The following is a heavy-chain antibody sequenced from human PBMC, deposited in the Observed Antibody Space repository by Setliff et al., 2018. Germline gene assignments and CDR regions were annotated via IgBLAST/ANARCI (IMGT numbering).Heavy chain of an antibody. CDR3: ARGRRHYYYYYMDV. V-gene: IGHV4-34*01. J-gene: IGHJ6*03. Sequence: PSETLSLTCAVYGGSFSGYYWSWIRQPPGKGLEWIGEINHSGSTNYNPSLRSRVTISVDTSKNQFSLKLSSVTAADTAVYYCARGRRHYYYYYMDVWGKGTTVTSP. CDR1: GGSFSGYY. CDR2: INHSGST.